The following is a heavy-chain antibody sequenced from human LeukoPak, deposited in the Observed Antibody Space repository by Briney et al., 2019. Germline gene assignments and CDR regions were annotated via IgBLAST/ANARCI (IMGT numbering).Heavy chain of an antibody. CDR2: IIPILGIA. J-gene: IGHJ5*02. V-gene: IGHV1-69*04. CDR3: ARDSVGATETNWFDP. Sequence: SVKVSCKASGGTFSSYAISWVRQAPGQGLEWMGRIIPILGIANYAQKFQGRVTITADKSTSTAYMELSSLRSEDTAVYYCARDSVGATETNWFDPWGQGTLVTVSS. D-gene: IGHD1-26*01. CDR1: GGTFSSYA.